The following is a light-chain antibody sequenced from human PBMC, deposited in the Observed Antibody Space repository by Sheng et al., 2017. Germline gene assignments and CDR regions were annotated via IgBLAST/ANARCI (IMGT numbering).Light chain of an antibody. J-gene: IGKJ2*01. CDR1: QGIYNY. V-gene: IGKV1-16*02. Sequence: DIQMTQSPSSLSASVGDRVTITCRASQGIYNYLAWFQQKPGKVPKSLIYAASSLQSGVPSKFSGSGSGTDFTLTISSLQPEDFATYYCQQYKAYPSTFGQGTKLEIK. CDR2: AAS. CDR3: QQYKAYPST.